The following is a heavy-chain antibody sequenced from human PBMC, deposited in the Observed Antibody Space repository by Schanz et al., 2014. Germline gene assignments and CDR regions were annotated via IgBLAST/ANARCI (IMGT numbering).Heavy chain of an antibody. J-gene: IGHJ3*02. V-gene: IGHV3-33*03. CDR3: AKSDAFDI. CDR1: GFTFSSYD. Sequence: QVQLVESGGGVVQPGRSLRLSCVASGFTFSSYDVFWVRQAPGKGLEWVAILWHDGSKKYYADSVKGRFTISRDNAKNTLYLQMNTLRAEDTAVYYCAKSDAFDIWGQGTMXTVSS. CDR2: LWHDGSKK.